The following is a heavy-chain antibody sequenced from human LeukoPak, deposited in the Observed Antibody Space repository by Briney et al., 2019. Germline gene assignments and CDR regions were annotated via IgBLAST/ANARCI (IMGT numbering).Heavy chain of an antibody. D-gene: IGHD3-10*01. J-gene: IGHJ5*02. Sequence: GSLRLSCAASGFTFSSYWMSWVRQAPGKGLEWVANIKQDGSEKYYVDSVKGRFTISRDNAKNSLYLQMNSLRAEDTAVYYCAREADRSSGETWFDPWGQGTLVTVSS. CDR2: IKQDGSEK. CDR1: GFTFSSYW. V-gene: IGHV3-7*01. CDR3: AREADRSSGETWFDP.